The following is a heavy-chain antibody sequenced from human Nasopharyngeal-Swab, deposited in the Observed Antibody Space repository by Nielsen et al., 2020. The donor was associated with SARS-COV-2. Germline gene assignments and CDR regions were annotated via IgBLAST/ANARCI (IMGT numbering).Heavy chain of an antibody. V-gene: IGHV1-2*04. Sequence: ASVKVSCKASGYTFTGYPIHWERQDTGQGLEWMGWISPKTGGTNYAQKFQGWVTMTIDTSITTAYMELSRLRSDDTAVYFCARAVDSGTYSTEPFDFWGQGTLVTVSS. CDR3: ARAVDSGTYSTEPFDF. CDR2: ISPKTGGT. D-gene: IGHD1-26*01. J-gene: IGHJ4*02. CDR1: GYTFTGYP.